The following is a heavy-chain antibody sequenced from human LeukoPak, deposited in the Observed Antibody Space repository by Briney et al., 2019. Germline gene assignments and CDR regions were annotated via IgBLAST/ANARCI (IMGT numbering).Heavy chain of an antibody. V-gene: IGHV3-21*01. CDR3: VRLRRNNDRSGYYYYYDY. CDR2: ISVRSNYG. Sequence: GGSLRLSCAASGFTFNTYWIHWVRQAPGKGLEWVSSISVRSNYGYYADSVRGRFTISRDDARDSLFLQMNSLRAEDTAVYFCVRLRRNNDRSGYYYYYDYWGQGTLVTVSS. J-gene: IGHJ4*02. CDR1: GFTFNTYW. D-gene: IGHD3-22*01.